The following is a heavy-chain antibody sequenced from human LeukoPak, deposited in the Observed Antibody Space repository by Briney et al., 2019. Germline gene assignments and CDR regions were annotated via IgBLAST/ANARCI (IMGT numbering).Heavy chain of an antibody. J-gene: IGHJ6*02. CDR2: INSDGSST. CDR3: ARSDSNYGMDV. D-gene: IGHD2-15*01. V-gene: IGHV3-74*01. Sequence: PGGSLRLSCAASGFTFSSYWMHWVRQAPGKGLVWVSLINSDGSSTRDADSVKGRFTISRDNAKNTLYLQMNSLRAEDTAVYYCARSDSNYGMDVWGQGTTVTVSS. CDR1: GFTFSSYW.